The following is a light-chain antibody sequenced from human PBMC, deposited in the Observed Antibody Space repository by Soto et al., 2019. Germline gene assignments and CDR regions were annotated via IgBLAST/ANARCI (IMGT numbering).Light chain of an antibody. V-gene: IGLV2-14*01. J-gene: IGLJ2*01. CDR2: EVS. Sequence: QSALTQPASVSGSPGQSITISCTGTIYDFGPYHYVSWYQQFPGKAPKLILYEVSNRPSGISNRFSGFRSGSTASLTVSGLQPEDDAHYYCISYTTTGALVFGGGTKVTVL. CDR3: ISYTTTGALV. CDR1: IYDFGPYHY.